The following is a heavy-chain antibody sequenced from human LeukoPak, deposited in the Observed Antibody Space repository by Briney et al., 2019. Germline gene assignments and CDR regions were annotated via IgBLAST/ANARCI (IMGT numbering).Heavy chain of an antibody. Sequence: PGGSLRLSCAASGFTFSSYSMNWVRQAPGKGLEWVSYISSSSSTIFYADSVKGRFTISRDNAKNSLYLQMNGLRDEDTAVYYCATTYYDYVWGSYRNWGQGTLVTVSS. D-gene: IGHD3-16*02. CDR1: GFTFSSYS. CDR3: ATTYYDYVWGSYRN. V-gene: IGHV3-48*02. CDR2: ISSSSSTI. J-gene: IGHJ4*02.